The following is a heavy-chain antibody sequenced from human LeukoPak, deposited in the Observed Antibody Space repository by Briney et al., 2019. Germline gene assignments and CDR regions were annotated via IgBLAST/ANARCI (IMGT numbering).Heavy chain of an antibody. CDR3: ARSVGITGKGRGGYFDY. CDR1: GFTFSDTW. V-gene: IGHV3-74*01. CDR2: IRSDGSDT. Sequence: PGGSLRLSCAASGFTFSDTWMHWVRQAPGKGLVWVSRIRSDGSDTRYAESVKGRFTISRDNAKNTLYLQMNSLRAEDTAVYYCARSVGITGKGRGGYFDYWGQGTLVTVSS. D-gene: IGHD1-20*01. J-gene: IGHJ4*02.